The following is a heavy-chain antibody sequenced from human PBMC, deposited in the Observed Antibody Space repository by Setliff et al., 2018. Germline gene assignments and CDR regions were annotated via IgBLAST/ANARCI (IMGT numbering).Heavy chain of an antibody. CDR3: ARAHTWSLPNDNSGYPGWFDP. J-gene: IGHJ5*02. D-gene: IGHD3-22*01. CDR1: GASINNHY. Sequence: SETLSLTCTVSGASINNHYWAWIRQPPGKGLEWIGYVSHSGSTDYNPSLRSRVTVSVDTSKNHFSLKLSSVTAADTAVYYCARAHTWSLPNDNSGYPGWFDPWGQGTLVTVSS. CDR2: VSHSGST. V-gene: IGHV4-59*08.